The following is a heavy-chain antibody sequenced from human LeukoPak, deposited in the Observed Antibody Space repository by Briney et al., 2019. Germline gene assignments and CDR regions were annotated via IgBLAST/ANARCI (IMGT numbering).Heavy chain of an antibody. J-gene: IGHJ1*01. D-gene: IGHD2-21*02. V-gene: IGHV4-34*01. CDR3: ARGRDRSKAGDH. Sequence: SETLSLTCAVYGGSCDDYYCSWIRQPPGKGLEWIGEIHPSGIFYYNSSLMSRVTISIDTSKSQFSLRLTSVTAADTGFYYCARGRDRSKAGDHWGQGRLVTVSS. CDR2: IHPSGIF. CDR1: GGSCDDYY.